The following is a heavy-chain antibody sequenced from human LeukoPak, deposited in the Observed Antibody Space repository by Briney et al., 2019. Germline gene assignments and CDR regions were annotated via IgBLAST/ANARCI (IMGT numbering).Heavy chain of an antibody. CDR1: GFTFSSYW. CDR2: IKQDGSEK. Sequence: GGSLRLSCAASGFTFSSYWMNWVRQAPGKGLEWVANIKQDGSEKYYVDSVKGRFTISRDNAKTSLYLQMNSLRAEDTAVYYCARELYDFWSGYYAFDYWGQGALVTVSS. D-gene: IGHD3-3*01. J-gene: IGHJ4*02. CDR3: ARELYDFWSGYYAFDY. V-gene: IGHV3-7*01.